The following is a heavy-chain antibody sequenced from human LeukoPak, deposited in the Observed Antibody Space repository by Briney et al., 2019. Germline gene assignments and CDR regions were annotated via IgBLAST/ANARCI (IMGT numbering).Heavy chain of an antibody. V-gene: IGHV3-7*01. Sequence: GGSLRLSCAVSGLTFSSSWMDWVRQAPGKGLEWVASINPEGSEKYSADSVKGRFTISRDNAKNSLYLQMDSQRVEDTAFYYCARDLAYSRLDYWGQGTLVTVSS. J-gene: IGHJ4*02. D-gene: IGHD5-18*01. CDR3: ARDLAYSRLDY. CDR2: INPEGSEK. CDR1: GLTFSSSW.